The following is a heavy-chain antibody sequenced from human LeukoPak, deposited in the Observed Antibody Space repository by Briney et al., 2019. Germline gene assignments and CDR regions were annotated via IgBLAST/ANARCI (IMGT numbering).Heavy chain of an antibody. CDR2: IYPGDSAT. D-gene: IGHD2-2*01. CDR3: ARQPSSTLIDY. J-gene: IGHJ4*02. V-gene: IGHV5-51*01. Sequence: GESLKISCQGSGYSFTSYWIGWVRQMPGKGLEWMGIIYPGDSATRYSPSFQGQVTISADKSISNAYLQWSSLKASDTAMYYCARQPSSTLIDYWGQGTLVTVSS. CDR1: GYSFTSYW.